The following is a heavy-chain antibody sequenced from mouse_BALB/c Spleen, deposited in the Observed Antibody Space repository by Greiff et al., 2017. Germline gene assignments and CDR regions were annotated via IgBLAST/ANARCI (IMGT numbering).Heavy chain of an antibody. D-gene: IGHD2-4*01. V-gene: IGHV1-77*01. J-gene: IGHJ3*01. Sequence: VQLQQSGAELARPGASVKLSCKASGYTFTDYYINWVKQRTGQGLEWIGEIYPGSGNTYYNEKFKGKATLTADKSSSTAYMQLSSLTSEDSAVYFCARGRGYDYVPFAYWGQGTLVTVSA. CDR3: ARGRGYDYVPFAY. CDR1: GYTFTDYY. CDR2: IYPGSGNT.